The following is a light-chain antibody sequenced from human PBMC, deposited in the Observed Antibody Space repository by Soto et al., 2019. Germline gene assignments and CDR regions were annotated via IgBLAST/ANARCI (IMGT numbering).Light chain of an antibody. CDR1: QSVGNN. CDR3: QQYGDWPLT. CDR2: ATS. V-gene: IGKV3-15*01. Sequence: EIVVTQSPATLSVSPGERATLSCRASQSVGNNFAWYQQKPGQAPRLLIFATSTRATGVPARFSGSGSGTEFTLTISSLQSEDFAVYYCQQYGDWPLTFGGGDTVEIE. J-gene: IGKJ4*01.